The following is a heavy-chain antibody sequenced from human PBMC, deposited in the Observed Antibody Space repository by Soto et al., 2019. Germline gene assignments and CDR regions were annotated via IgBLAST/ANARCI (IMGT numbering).Heavy chain of an antibody. V-gene: IGHV1-69*01. CDR1: GGTFSSYA. Sequence: QVQLVQSGAEVKKPGSSVKVCCKASGGTFSSYAISWVRQAPGQGLEWMGVFIPIFGTANYAQKFQGRVTITADESTSTAYMELSSLRSEDTAVYYCARCYGDYVSYWYFDLWGRGTLVTVSS. CDR3: ARCYGDYVSYWYFDL. J-gene: IGHJ2*01. CDR2: FIPIFGTA. D-gene: IGHD4-17*01.